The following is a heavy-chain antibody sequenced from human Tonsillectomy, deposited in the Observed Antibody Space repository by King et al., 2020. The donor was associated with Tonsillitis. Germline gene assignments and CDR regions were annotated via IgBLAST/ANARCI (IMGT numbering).Heavy chain of an antibody. CDR3: VRDDWGSDF. J-gene: IGHJ4*02. CDR1: GYTFTHYA. CDR2: INTNAGNTGNT. V-gene: IGHV7-4-1*02. D-gene: IGHD7-27*01. Sequence: VQLVQSGSELKKPGASVKVSCKASGYTFTHYAMNWVRQAPGQGLEWMGWINTNAGNTGNTTYAKGFTGLFLLSLDTSASTAYLQISNLKAEDTALYYCVRDDWGSDFWGKGTLVTVSS.